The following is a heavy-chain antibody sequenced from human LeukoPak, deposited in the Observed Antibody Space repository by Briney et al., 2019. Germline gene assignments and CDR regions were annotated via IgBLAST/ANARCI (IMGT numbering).Heavy chain of an antibody. D-gene: IGHD6-19*01. CDR3: AKSREWLVLGSIDY. J-gene: IGHJ4*02. CDR2: ISGSGGST. CDR1: GFTLSSYA. Sequence: GGSLRLSCAASGFTLSSYAMSWVRQAPGKGLEWVSAISGSGGSTYYADSVKGRFTISRDNSKNTLYLQMNSLRAEDTAVYYCAKSREWLVLGSIDYWVQGTLVTVSS. V-gene: IGHV3-23*01.